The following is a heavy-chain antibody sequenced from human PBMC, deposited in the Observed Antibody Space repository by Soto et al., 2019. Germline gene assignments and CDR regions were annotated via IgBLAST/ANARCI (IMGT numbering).Heavy chain of an antibody. CDR3: ATSADNWFDP. J-gene: IGHJ5*02. CDR2: VYYSGSA. V-gene: IGHV4-39*02. Sequence: ETLSLTCSFSGGSMSSITFHWGWIRQPPGKGLEWIGSVYYSGSAYYNSSLKTRVTMSVDLSKNHFSLRLSSVTAADTAVYYCATSADNWFDPWGQGTLVTVSS. CDR1: GGSMSSITFH.